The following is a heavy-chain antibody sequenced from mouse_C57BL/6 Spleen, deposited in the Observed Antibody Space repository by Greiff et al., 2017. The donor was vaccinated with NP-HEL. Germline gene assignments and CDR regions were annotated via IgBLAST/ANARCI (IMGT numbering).Heavy chain of an antibody. CDR1: GYAFSSSW. V-gene: IGHV1-82*01. D-gene: IGHD1-1*01. CDR2: IYPGDGDT. CDR3: ARRDGSSYRAMDY. Sequence: QVQLQQSGPELVKPGASVKISCKASGYAFSSSWMNWVKQRPGKGLEWIGRIYPGDGDTNYNGKFKGKATLTADKSSRTAYMQLSSLTSEDSAVYFCARRDGSSYRAMDYWGQGTSVTVSS. J-gene: IGHJ4*01.